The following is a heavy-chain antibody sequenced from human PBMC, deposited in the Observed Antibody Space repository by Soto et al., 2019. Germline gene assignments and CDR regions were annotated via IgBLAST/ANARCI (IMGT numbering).Heavy chain of an antibody. J-gene: IGHJ5*02. V-gene: IGHV4-59*01. D-gene: IGHD3-16*01. CDR2: GSQGGTESYMTEGETT. CDR1: GVSLDNFF. CDR3: ARDRGGITVSAKPLGEWFDP. Sequence: QVQLQESGPGLLRPSETLSLTCTVSGVSLDNFFWSWIRQTPGKGLGWIGYGSQGGTESYMTEGETTGYNPPLDSRATISLDLPKHQFSLPLTSVTAADTAVYYCARDRGGITVSAKPLGEWFDPWGQGTLVTVSS.